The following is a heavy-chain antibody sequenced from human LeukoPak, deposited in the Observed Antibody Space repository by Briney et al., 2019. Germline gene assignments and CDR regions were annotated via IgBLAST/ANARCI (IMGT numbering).Heavy chain of an antibody. CDR3: ARVGCSGGSCYCDY. CDR2: IYYSVST. V-gene: IGHV4-59*01. D-gene: IGHD2-15*01. J-gene: IGHJ4*02. Sequence: SETPSLTCTVSGGSLTSYYWSSIPQPPGKGLEWIGYIYYSVSTNYNPSLTSRVTISVDTSKNQFSLKLSSVTAADTAVYYCARVGCSGGSCYCDYWGQGTLVTVSS. CDR1: GGSLTSYY.